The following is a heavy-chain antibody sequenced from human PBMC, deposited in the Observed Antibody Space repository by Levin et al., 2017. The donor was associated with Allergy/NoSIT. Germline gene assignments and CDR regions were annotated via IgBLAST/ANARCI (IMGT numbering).Heavy chain of an antibody. CDR2: IYPGDSDP. V-gene: IGHV5-51*01. J-gene: IGHJ4*02. Sequence: GGSLRLSCKGSGYSFTSYWIAWVRQMPGRGLEWMGIIYPGDSDPRYSPSFQGQVTISADKSISTAFLQWSSLKASDTAMYYCARHQGASSRVSPLGYWGQGTLVTVSS. CDR3: ARHQGASSRVSPLGY. D-gene: IGHD6-6*01. CDR1: GYSFTSYW.